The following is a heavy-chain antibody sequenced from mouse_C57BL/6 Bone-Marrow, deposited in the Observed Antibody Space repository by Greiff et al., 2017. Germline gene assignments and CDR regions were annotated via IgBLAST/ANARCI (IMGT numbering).Heavy chain of an antibody. D-gene: IGHD1-1*01. CDR3: ARRGYYGSSFGGYAMDY. CDR2: ISYSGST. V-gene: IGHV3-8*01. J-gene: IGHJ4*01. CDR1: GYSITSDY. Sequence: DVKLQESGPGLAKPSQTLSLTCSVTGYSITSDYWNWIRKFPGNKLEYMGYISYSGSTYYNPSLKSRISITRDTSKNQYYLRLNSVTTEDTATYYCARRGYYGSSFGGYAMDYWGQGTSVTVSS.